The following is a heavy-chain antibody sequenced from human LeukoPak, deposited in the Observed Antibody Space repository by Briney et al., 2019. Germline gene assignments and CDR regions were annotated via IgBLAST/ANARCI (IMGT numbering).Heavy chain of an antibody. CDR3: ARGSGYSSGWYITAEYFQH. CDR1: GGSTSSSNW. CDR2: IYHSGST. D-gene: IGHD6-19*01. J-gene: IGHJ1*01. V-gene: IGHV4-4*02. Sequence: SGTLSLTCAVSGGSTSSSNWWSWVRQPPGKGLEWIGEIYHSGSTNYNPSLKSRVTISVDKSKNQFSLKLSSVTAADTAVYYCARGSGYSSGWYITAEYFQHWGQGTLVTVSS.